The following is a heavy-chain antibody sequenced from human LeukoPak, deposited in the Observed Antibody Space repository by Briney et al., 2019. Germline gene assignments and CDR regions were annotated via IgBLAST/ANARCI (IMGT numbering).Heavy chain of an antibody. CDR1: GFTFSSYG. V-gene: IGHV3-30*18. Sequence: GGSLRLFCAASGFTFSSYGMHWVRQAPGKGLEWVAVISYDGSNKYYADSVKGRFTISRDNSENTLYLQMNSLRAEDTAVYYCAKVSEITMVRGVIITQRHYYYYGMDVWGKGTTVTVSS. J-gene: IGHJ6*04. D-gene: IGHD3-10*01. CDR2: ISYDGSNK. CDR3: AKVSEITMVRGVIITQRHYYYYGMDV.